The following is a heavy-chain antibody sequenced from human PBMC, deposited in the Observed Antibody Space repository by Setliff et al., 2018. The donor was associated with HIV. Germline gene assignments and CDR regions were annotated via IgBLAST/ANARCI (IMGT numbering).Heavy chain of an antibody. J-gene: IGHJ4*02. D-gene: IGHD5-12*01. CDR3: ARDAGYSGSAWNY. V-gene: IGHV1-69*13. CDR1: GGTFSSYA. Sequence: SVKVSCKASGGTFSSYAISWVRQATGQGLEWMGWMNPNSGNTGYAQKLQGRVTITADESTSTAYMELSSLRSEDTAVYYCARDAGYSGSAWNYWGQGTLVTVSS. CDR2: MNPNSGNT.